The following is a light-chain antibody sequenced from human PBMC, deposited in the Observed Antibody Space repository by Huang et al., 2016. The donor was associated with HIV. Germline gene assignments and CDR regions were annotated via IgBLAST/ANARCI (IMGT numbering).Light chain of an antibody. CDR3: QQGGT. CDR1: QSISTN. CDR2: SAS. V-gene: IGKV3-15*01. Sequence: EIMLTQSPATLSVSPGERATISCRTSQSISTNLAWYQQKPGLAPRLLIYSASTRASGIPDSYSGSGARTEFTHNISSLQSEDLADYYCQQGGTFGQGTKLEIK. J-gene: IGKJ2*01.